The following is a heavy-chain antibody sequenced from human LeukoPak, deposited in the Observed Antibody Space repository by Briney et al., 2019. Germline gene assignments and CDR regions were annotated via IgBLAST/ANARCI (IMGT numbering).Heavy chain of an antibody. V-gene: IGHV3-21*06. CDR1: GFTFNDYA. CDR2: VSCGGTYI. Sequence: PGGSLRLSCAAYGFTFNDYAMSWVRQAPGKGVEWVSSVSCGGTYIYYADSIKGRFTISRDNAQNSLYLQMNSLRAEDTAVYYCARDCDPNYHYDSGGRLALDAFAVWGQGTVVTVSS. D-gene: IGHD3-22*01. J-gene: IGHJ3*01. CDR3: ARDCDPNYHYDSGGRLALDAFAV.